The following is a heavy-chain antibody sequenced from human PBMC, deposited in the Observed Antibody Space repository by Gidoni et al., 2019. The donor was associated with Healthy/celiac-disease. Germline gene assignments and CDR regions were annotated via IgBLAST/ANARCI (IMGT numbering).Heavy chain of an antibody. J-gene: IGHJ6*02. CDR2: IIPILGIA. CDR3: ARDGLVYCSSTSCGYYGMDV. CDR1: GCPISSEG. V-gene: IGHV1-69*04. D-gene: IGHD2-2*01. Sequence: QVQLVQSGSAVKKPGSSVMVSTTASGCPISSEGVSWLRQAPGQGREWMGRIIPILGIANTEQKFQGRVTITVDKATSTAYMALSSMRSEDTAVYYCARDGLVYCSSTSCGYYGMDVWGQGTTVTVSS.